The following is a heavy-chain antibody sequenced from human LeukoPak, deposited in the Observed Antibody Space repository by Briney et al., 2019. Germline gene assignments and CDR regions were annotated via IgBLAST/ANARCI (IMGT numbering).Heavy chain of an antibody. CDR3: ARAKLGGDYYYLDV. Sequence: SETLSLTCSVSGYSISSGYQWDWIRQPPGKGLEWIGTVYRSGGTYYKPSLESRVSISVDTSKNQFSLELRSMTAADTAVYYCARAKLGGDYYYLDVWGKGTTVTVSS. V-gene: IGHV4-38-2*02. CDR1: GYSISSGYQ. J-gene: IGHJ6*03. D-gene: IGHD7-27*01. CDR2: VYRSGGT.